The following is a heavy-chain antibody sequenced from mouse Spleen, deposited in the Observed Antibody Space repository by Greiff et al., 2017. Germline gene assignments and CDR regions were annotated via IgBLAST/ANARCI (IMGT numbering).Heavy chain of an antibody. V-gene: IGHV5-9-1*02. J-gene: IGHJ4*01. CDR1: GFTFSSYA. CDR2: ISSGGDYI. D-gene: IGHD1-1*01. CDR3: TRGGYGSSYAMDY. Sequence: EVKLMESGEGLVKPGGSLKLSCAASGFTFSSYAMSWVRQTPEKRLEWVAYISSGGDYIYYADTVKGRFTISRDNARNTLYLQMSSLKSEDTAMYYCTRGGYGSSYAMDYWGQGTSVTVSS.